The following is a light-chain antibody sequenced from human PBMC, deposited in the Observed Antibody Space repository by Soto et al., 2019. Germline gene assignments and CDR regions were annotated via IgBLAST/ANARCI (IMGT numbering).Light chain of an antibody. CDR3: SSYTRSSTWV. CDR1: SSDLIGYNY. V-gene: IGLV2-14*01. CDR2: EVT. J-gene: IGLJ3*02. Sequence: QSVLTQPASVSGSPGQSITISCTGTSSDLIGYNYVSWYQQHPGKAPKLMIYEVTNRPSGVSNRFSGSQSGSTASLTISGLQAEDEADYYCSSYTRSSTWVFGGGTKVIVL.